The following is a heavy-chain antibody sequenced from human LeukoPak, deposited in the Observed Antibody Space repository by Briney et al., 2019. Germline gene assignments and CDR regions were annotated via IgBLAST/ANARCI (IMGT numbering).Heavy chain of an antibody. Sequence: SETLSLTCTVSGGYIRSSSDYWGWIRQPPGKGLEWIGTISDSRSTYYTPSLKSRVAISVDTSKNQFSLKVKSVTAADTAVYYCARGYGYNDYWGQGTLVTVSS. CDR2: ISDSRST. CDR1: GGYIRSSSDY. V-gene: IGHV4-39*01. CDR3: ARGYGYNDY. J-gene: IGHJ4*02. D-gene: IGHD5-24*01.